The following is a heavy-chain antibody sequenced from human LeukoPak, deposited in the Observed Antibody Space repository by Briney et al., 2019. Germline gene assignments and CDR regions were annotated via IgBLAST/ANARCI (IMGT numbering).Heavy chain of an antibody. J-gene: IGHJ4*02. CDR2: IYYSGST. CDR1: GGSISSSSYY. V-gene: IGHV4-39*07. CDR3: ARGSGVDFWSGSVYFDY. D-gene: IGHD3-3*01. Sequence: SETLSLTCTVSGGSISSSSYYWGWIRQPPGKGLEWIGSIYYSGSTYYNPSLKSRVTISVDTSKNQFSLKLSSVTAADTAVYYCARGSGVDFWSGSVYFDYWGQGTLVTVSS.